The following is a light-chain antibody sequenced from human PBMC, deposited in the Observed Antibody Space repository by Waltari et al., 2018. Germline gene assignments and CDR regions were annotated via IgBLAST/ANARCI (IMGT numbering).Light chain of an antibody. J-gene: IGLJ1*01. V-gene: IGLV1-36*01. CDR2: YDD. CDR3: AAWDDSLSGYV. Sequence: QSVLPQPPSVSEAPRQRVTISCSGSSSNIGNNAVNWYQQLPGKAPKLLIYYDDLLPSGVSDRFSGSKSGTSASLAISGLRSEDEADYYCAAWDDSLSGYVFGTGTKVTVL. CDR1: SSNIGNNA.